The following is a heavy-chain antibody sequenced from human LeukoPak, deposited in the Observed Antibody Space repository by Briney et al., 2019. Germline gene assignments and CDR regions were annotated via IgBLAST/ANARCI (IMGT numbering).Heavy chain of an antibody. D-gene: IGHD6-6*01. Sequence: GGSLRLSCAASGFTFSSYEMNWDRQAPGKGLEWVSYISSSGSTIYYADSVKGRFTISRDDAKNSLYLQMNSLRAEDTAVYYCAREYSSSSGNVLDSWGQGALVTVSS. J-gene: IGHJ4*02. CDR2: ISSSGSTI. CDR1: GFTFSSYE. V-gene: IGHV3-48*03. CDR3: AREYSSSSGNVLDS.